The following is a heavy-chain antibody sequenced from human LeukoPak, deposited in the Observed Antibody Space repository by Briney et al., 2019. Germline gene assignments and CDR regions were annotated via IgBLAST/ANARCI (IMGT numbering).Heavy chain of an antibody. D-gene: IGHD6-19*01. CDR3: VAAVAGTYSDY. CDR1: GGSISSSSYY. V-gene: IGHV4-39*01. Sequence: PSETLSLTCTVSGGSISSSSYYWGWIRQPPGKGLEWIGSIYYSGSTYYNPSLKSRVTISVDTSKNQFSLKLSSVTAADTAVYYCVAAVAGTYSDYWGQGTLVTVSS. CDR2: IYYSGST. J-gene: IGHJ4*02.